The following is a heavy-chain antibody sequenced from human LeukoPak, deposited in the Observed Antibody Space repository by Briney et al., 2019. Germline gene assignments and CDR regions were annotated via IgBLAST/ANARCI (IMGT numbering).Heavy chain of an antibody. CDR3: TTERLLPLWFGN. V-gene: IGHV3-15*01. CDR2: IKSKTDGGTT. CDR1: GFTFSNAW. Sequence: GGSLRLSCAASGFTFSNAWMTWVRQAPGKGLEWVGRIKSKTDGGTTDYAAPVKGRFTISRDDSQNTLYLQMDSLKTEDTAVYYCTTERLLPLWFGNWGQGTLVTVSS. D-gene: IGHD3-10*01. J-gene: IGHJ4*02.